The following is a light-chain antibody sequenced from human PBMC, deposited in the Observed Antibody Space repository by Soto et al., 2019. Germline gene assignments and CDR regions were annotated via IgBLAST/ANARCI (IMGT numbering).Light chain of an antibody. J-gene: IGKJ1*01. CDR2: KAS. CDR1: ESISSW. Sequence: DIRMTQSPSTLSASVGDRVTITCRASESISSWLAWYQQKPGKAPKLLIYKASSLERGVPSRFSGSGSGIEFTLTISSLQPDDFATYYCQQYDRYSKTFGPGTKVDIK. CDR3: QQYDRYSKT. V-gene: IGKV1-5*03.